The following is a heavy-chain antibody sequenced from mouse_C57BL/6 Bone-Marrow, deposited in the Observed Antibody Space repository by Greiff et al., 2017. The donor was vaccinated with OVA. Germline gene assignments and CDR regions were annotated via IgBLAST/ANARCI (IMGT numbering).Heavy chain of an antibody. J-gene: IGHJ4*01. V-gene: IGHV1-22*01. D-gene: IGHD3-2*02. CDR1: GYTFTDYN. CDR3: ATTAQATFYAMDY. Sequence: EVKLMESGPELVKPGASVKMSCKASGYTFTDYNMHWVKQSHGKSLEWIGYINPNNGGTSYNQKFKGKATLTVNKSSSTAYMELRSLTSEDSAVYYCATTAQATFYAMDYWGQGTSVTVSS. CDR2: INPNNGGT.